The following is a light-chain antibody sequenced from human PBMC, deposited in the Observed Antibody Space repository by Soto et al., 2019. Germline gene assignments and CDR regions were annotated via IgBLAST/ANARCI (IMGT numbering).Light chain of an antibody. V-gene: IGKV3-15*01. J-gene: IGKJ1*01. CDR2: GAS. CDR1: QGISSY. CDR3: QQYNNWPRT. Sequence: MTQSPSSSCASTGDRVTSTFLASQGISSYLAWYQQKPGQAPRLLISGASTRATGIPARFSGSGSGTEFTLTISSLQSEDFGVYYCQQYNNWPRTFGQGTKADIK.